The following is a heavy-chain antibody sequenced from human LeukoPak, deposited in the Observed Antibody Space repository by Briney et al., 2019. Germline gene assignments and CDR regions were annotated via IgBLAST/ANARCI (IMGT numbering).Heavy chain of an antibody. J-gene: IGHJ4*02. CDR1: GFTFSSYG. CDR2: IWYDGSNK. Sequence: GGSLRLSCAASGFTFSSYGMHWVRQAPGKGLEWVAVIWYDGSNKYYADSVKGRFTISRDNSKNTLYLQMNSLRAEDTAVYHCAKDPSPSGVSCYWGQGTLVTVSS. V-gene: IGHV3-33*06. D-gene: IGHD1-26*01. CDR3: AKDPSPSGVSCY.